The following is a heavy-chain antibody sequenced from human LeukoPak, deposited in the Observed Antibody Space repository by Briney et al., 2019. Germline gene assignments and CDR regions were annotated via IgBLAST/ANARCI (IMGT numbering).Heavy chain of an antibody. Sequence: SVKVSCKASGGTFTSYAISWVRQAPGQGLEWMGRIIPILGIANYARKFQGRVTITADKSTSTAYMELSSLRSGDTAVYYCAREGVTYYYDSSGSYFDYWGQGTLVTVSS. D-gene: IGHD3-22*01. J-gene: IGHJ4*02. CDR1: GGTFTSYA. CDR3: AREGVTYYYDSSGSYFDY. CDR2: IIPILGIA. V-gene: IGHV1-69*04.